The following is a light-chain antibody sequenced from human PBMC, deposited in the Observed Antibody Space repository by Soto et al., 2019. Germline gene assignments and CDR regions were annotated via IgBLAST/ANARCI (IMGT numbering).Light chain of an antibody. V-gene: IGKV1-39*01. CDR3: QQTYRTPLT. CDR2: ATS. CDR1: QTIRSH. J-gene: IGKJ4*01. Sequence: DIQMTQFPSSLSASVGDRVTITCRASQTIRSHLNWYQQKPGEAPKIVIYATSTLQSGVPSRFNGSVSGTDFTLSISSLQPEDFATYYCQQTYRTPLTSGGGTKV.